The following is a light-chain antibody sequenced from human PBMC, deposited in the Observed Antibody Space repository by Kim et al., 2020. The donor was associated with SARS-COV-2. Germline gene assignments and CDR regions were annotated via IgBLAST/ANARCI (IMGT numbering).Light chain of an antibody. CDR2: DAS. J-gene: IGKJ5*01. Sequence: AFVGDTVTITCRAGHGISSVLAWYQQTSGKAPKLLIYDASNLESGVPSRFSGSGSGTDFTLTIISVQPEDFATYYCQQFYSYPITFGQGTRLEIK. V-gene: IGKV1-13*02. CDR3: QQFYSYPIT. CDR1: HGISSV.